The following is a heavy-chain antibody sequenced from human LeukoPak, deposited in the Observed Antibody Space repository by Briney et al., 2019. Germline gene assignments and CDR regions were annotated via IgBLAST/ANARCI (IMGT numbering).Heavy chain of an antibody. Sequence: GGSLRLSCAASGFTFSSYAMGWVRQAPGRGLEWVSAISGSGGSTYYADSVKGRFTISRDNSKNTLYLQINSLSAEDTAVYYCARDSSSWYKASNWFDPWGQGTLVTVSS. D-gene: IGHD6-13*01. V-gene: IGHV3-23*01. CDR1: GFTFSSYA. CDR2: ISGSGGST. CDR3: ARDSSSWYKASNWFDP. J-gene: IGHJ5*02.